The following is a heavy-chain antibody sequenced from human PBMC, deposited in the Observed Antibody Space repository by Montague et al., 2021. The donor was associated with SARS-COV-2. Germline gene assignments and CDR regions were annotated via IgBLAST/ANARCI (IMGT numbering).Heavy chain of an antibody. CDR1: GYSICSGYY. CDR3: ARDCYGYGSGSYQRWFDP. J-gene: IGHJ5*02. V-gene: IGHV4-38-2*02. Sequence: SETLSLTCTVSGYSICSGYYWGWIRQPPGKGLEWIGSIYHSGSTYYNPSLKSRVTISVDTSKNQFSLKLSSVTAADTAVYYCARDCYGYGSGSYQRWFDPWGQGTLVTVSS. D-gene: IGHD3-10*01. CDR2: IYHSGST.